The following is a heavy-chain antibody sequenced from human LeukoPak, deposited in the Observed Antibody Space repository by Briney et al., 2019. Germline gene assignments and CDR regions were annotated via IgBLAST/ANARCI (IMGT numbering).Heavy chain of an antibody. CDR2: IIPIFGTA. J-gene: IGHJ2*01. CDR1: GYTFTGYY. CDR3: ARDRDSSGHYWYFDL. Sequence: SVKVSCKASGYTFTGYYMHWARQAPGQGLEWMGGIIPIFGTANYAQKFQGRVTITADKSTSTAYMELSSLRSEDTAVYYCARDRDSSGHYWYFDLWGRGTLVTVSS. D-gene: IGHD3-22*01. V-gene: IGHV1-69*06.